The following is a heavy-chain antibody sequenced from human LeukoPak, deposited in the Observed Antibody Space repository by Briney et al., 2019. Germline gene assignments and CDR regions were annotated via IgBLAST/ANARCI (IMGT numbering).Heavy chain of an antibody. CDR3: ASALWFGELELDP. D-gene: IGHD3-10*01. CDR2: INHSGST. CDR1: GGSFSGYY. V-gene: IGHV4-34*01. Sequence: SETLSLTCAVYGGSFSGYYLSWIRQPPGKGLEWIGEINHSGSTNYNPSLNGRVTISVDTTKNQSSLKLSSVTAADTAVYYCASALWFGELELDPWGQGTLVTVSS. J-gene: IGHJ5*02.